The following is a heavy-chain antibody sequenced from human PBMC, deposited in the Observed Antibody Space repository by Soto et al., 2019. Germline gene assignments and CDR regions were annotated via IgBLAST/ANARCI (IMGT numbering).Heavy chain of an antibody. CDR3: AKGRGPMSWFWDNLDY. CDR2: ISGSGGST. J-gene: IGHJ4*02. V-gene: IGHV3-23*01. D-gene: IGHD6-13*01. CDR1: GFTFSSYA. Sequence: EVQLLESGGGLVQPGGSLRLSCAASGFTFSSYAMSWVRQAPGKGLEWVSAISGSGGSTYYEDSVKGRFTISRDNCKNTWYLQIISLRAEDTDVYYCAKGRGPMSWFWDNLDYWGQATLVPGSA.